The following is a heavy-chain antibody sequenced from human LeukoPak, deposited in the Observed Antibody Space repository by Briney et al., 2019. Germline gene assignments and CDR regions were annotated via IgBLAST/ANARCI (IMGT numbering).Heavy chain of an antibody. CDR3: ARGGDYGDLRYFDY. CDR1: RGSISGYY. J-gene: IGHJ4*02. D-gene: IGHD4-17*01. CDR2: IYYRGST. Sequence: SETLSLTCTVSRGSISGYYWSWIRQPPGKGLEWFGYIYYRGSTNYNPSFKSRVTFSVDTSKNQFSLKLNSVTAADTAVYYCARGGDYGDLRYFDYWGQGTLVTVSS. V-gene: IGHV4-59*01.